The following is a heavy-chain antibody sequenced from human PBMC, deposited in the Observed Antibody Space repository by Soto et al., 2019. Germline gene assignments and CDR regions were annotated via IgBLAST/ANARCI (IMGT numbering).Heavy chain of an antibody. CDR3: VSQRTSVLTQAYFDY. V-gene: IGHV4-39*01. Sequence: SETLSLTCTVCGGSVSNSNYYWGWIRQSPGKGLEWIGSVYYRGRSYSKSSVKSRVTISVDTSKNQFSLNLNSVTTSDTAVYFCVSQRTSVLTQAYFDYWGPGALVTVSS. J-gene: IGHJ4*02. CDR2: VYYRGRS. CDR1: GGSVSNSNYY. D-gene: IGHD2-8*01.